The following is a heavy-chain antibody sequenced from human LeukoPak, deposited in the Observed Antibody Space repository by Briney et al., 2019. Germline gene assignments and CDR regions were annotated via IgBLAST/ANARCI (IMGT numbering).Heavy chain of an antibody. CDR1: GFTFSSYA. D-gene: IGHD3-22*01. CDR3: AKDYYDSSSTYYFDY. V-gene: IGHV3-23*01. CDR2: ISGSGGST. Sequence: PGGSLRLSCAASGFTFSSYAMSWVRQAPGRGLEWVSAISGSGGSTYYADSVKGRFTISRDNSKNTLYLQMNSLRAEDTAVYYCAKDYYDSSSTYYFDYWGQGTLVTVSS. J-gene: IGHJ4*02.